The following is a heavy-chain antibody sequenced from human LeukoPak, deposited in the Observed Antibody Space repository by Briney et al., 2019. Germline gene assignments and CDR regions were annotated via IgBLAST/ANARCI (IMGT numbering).Heavy chain of an antibody. CDR1: GFTFSSYS. J-gene: IGHJ3*02. D-gene: IGHD3-9*01. Sequence: GGSLRLSCAASGFTFSSYSMNWVRQAPGKGLEWVSSISSSGTYVYYADSVKGGFTISRDNAKNSLSLQMNSLRADDAAVYYCARASSKQLAGYLPDGFDIWGQGTMVTVSS. CDR3: ARASSKQLAGYLPDGFDI. V-gene: IGHV3-21*01. CDR2: ISSSGTYV.